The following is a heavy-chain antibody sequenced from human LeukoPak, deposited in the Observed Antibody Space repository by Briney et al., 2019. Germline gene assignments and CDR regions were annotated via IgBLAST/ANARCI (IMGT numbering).Heavy chain of an antibody. D-gene: IGHD3-22*01. CDR3: ARGGRYDSSGPYYYYGMDV. CDR1: GDSISRSTYY. V-gene: IGHV4-39*07. J-gene: IGHJ6*02. CDR2: VYYGRSP. Sequence: SETLSLTCTVSGDSISRSTYYWAWIRQPPGKGLEWIGSVYYGRSPYYNPSLKSRVTISVDTSKNQFSLKLSSVTAADTAVYYCARGGRYDSSGPYYYYGMDVWGQGTTVTVSS.